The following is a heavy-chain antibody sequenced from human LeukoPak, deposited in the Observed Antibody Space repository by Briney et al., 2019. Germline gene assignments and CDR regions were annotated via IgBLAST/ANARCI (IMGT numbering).Heavy chain of an antibody. V-gene: IGHV3-64*01. CDR1: GFTFSSYA. Sequence: TGGSLRLSCAASGFTFSSYALHWVRQAPEKGLEYVSAISSNGGSTYYANSVKGRFTISRDNSKNTLYLQMGSMRAEDMAVYYCARAYVYSSSSHWFDPWGQGTLVTVSS. CDR2: ISSNGGST. D-gene: IGHD6-6*01. CDR3: ARAYVYSSSSHWFDP. J-gene: IGHJ5*02.